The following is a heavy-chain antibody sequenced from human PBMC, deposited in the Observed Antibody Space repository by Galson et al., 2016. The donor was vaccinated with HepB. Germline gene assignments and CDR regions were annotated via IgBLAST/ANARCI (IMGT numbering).Heavy chain of an antibody. D-gene: IGHD5-18*01. J-gene: IGHJ2*01. CDR2: MNPRSGNT. CDR1: GYTFTTYD. V-gene: IGHV1-8*01. Sequence: SVKVSCKASGYTFTTYDINWVRQATGQGLEWMGWMNPRSGNTDYAQKFQGRVTMTRNTSIGTAYMELSSLRSDDTAVYYCTRGGGYSYGWVYWYFDLWGRGTLVTVSS. CDR3: TRGGGYSYGWVYWYFDL.